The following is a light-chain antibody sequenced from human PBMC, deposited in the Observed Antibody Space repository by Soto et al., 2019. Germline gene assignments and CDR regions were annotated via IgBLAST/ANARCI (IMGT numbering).Light chain of an antibody. CDR3: QQSYSTPPT. CDR2: AAS. J-gene: IGKJ5*01. Sequence: DIQMTQSPSSLSASVGDRVTITCRAIQSITNSLNWYQQRPGKAPNLLIYAASNLQSGVPSRFGGSGSGTDFTLTIGSLQPEDFATYYGQQSYSTPPTFGQGTRLEIK. CDR1: QSITNS. V-gene: IGKV1-39*01.